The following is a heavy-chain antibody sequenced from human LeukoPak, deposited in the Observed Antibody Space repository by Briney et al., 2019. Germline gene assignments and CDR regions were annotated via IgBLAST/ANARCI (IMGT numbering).Heavy chain of an antibody. J-gene: IGHJ5*02. CDR2: ISGSGGST. Sequence: PGGSLRLSCAASGFTFSNYAMSWVRQAPGKRLEWFSAISGSGGSTYYADSVKGRFTISRDNSKNTLYVQMNSLRVEDTAIYYCAKSLEMTTIGWFDPWGQGTRVTVSS. CDR3: AKSLEMTTIGWFDP. V-gene: IGHV3-23*01. D-gene: IGHD5-24*01. CDR1: GFTFSNYA.